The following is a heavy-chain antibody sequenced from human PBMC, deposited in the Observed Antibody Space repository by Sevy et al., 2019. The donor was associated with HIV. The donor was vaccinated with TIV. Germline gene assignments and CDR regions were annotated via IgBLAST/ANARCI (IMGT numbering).Heavy chain of an antibody. CDR2: ISSSSSTI. D-gene: IGHD4-17*01. CDR3: AGGDTVTTQLFGYYYGMDV. CDR1: GFTFSSYS. J-gene: IGHJ6*02. V-gene: IGHV3-48*02. Sequence: WGSLRLSCAASGFTFSSYSMNWVRQAPGKGLEWVSYISSSSSTIYYADSVKGRFTISRDNAKNSLYLQMNSLRDEDTAVSYWAGGDTVTTQLFGYYYGMDVWGQGTTVTVSS.